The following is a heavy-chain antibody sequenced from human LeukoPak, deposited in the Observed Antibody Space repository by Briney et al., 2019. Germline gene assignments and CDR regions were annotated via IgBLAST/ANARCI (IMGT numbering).Heavy chain of an antibody. CDR2: ISDSGNSL. CDR1: GFTFSSCA. V-gene: IGHV3-23*01. Sequence: GGSLRLSCAASGFTFSSCAMSWVRQAPGKWLEWVSTISDSGNSLYYADSVEGRFTISRDNSKNTLYLQMDSLRAEDTAVYYCAKDLRVRVLGQQLVTSSYFDYWGQGTLVTVSS. CDR3: AKDLRVRVLGQQLVTSSYFDY. D-gene: IGHD6-6*01. J-gene: IGHJ4*02.